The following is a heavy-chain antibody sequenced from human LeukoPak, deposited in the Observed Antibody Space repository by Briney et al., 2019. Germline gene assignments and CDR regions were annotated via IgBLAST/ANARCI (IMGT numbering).Heavy chain of an antibody. Sequence: GESLKISCKGSGYRFASYWIAWMRQTPGKGLEWMGIIYPGDSDTRYSPPFQGQVTISADKSDSTAYLQWSRLQASDTAIYYCARRIYYSDSWRGFDYWGQGTLVTVSS. D-gene: IGHD1-26*01. V-gene: IGHV5-51*01. CDR2: IYPGDSDT. J-gene: IGHJ4*02. CDR1: GYRFASYW. CDR3: ARRIYYSDSWRGFDY.